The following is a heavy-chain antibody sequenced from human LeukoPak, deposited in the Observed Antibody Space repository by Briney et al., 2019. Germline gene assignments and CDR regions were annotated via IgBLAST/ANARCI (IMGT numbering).Heavy chain of an antibody. CDR3: ASPPAVAGPDY. J-gene: IGHJ4*02. Sequence: GGSLRLSCAASGFTFSSYAMHWVRQAPGKGLEWVAVISYDGSNKYYADSVKGRFTISRDNSKNTLYLQMNSLRAEDTAVYYCASPPAVAGPDYWGQGTLVTVSS. CDR1: GFTFSSYA. V-gene: IGHV3-30-3*01. D-gene: IGHD6-19*01. CDR2: ISYDGSNK.